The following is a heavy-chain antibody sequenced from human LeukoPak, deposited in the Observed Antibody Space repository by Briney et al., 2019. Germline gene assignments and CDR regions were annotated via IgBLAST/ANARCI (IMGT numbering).Heavy chain of an antibody. Sequence: GGSLRLSCAASGFTFSSYSMNWVRQAPGKGLEWVSSISSSSSYIYYADSVKGRFTISRDNAKNSLYLQMNSLRAEDTAVYYCARDLVYPAVDIAEDYWGQGTLVTVSS. CDR3: ARDLVYPAVDIAEDY. D-gene: IGHD5-12*01. CDR2: ISSSSSYI. V-gene: IGHV3-21*01. CDR1: GFTFSSYS. J-gene: IGHJ4*02.